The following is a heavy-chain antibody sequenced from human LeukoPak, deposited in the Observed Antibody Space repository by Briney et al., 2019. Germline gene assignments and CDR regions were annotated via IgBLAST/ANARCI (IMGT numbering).Heavy chain of an antibody. CDR2: IYYSGST. J-gene: IGHJ6*02. Sequence: SETLSLTCTVSGGSISSSSYYWGWIRQPPGKGLEWIGSIYYSGSTYYNPSLKSRVTISVDTSKNQFSLKLSSVPAADTAVYYCARLALPDYYGSGSYWDYYYYGMDVWGQGTTVTVSS. V-gene: IGHV4-39*01. CDR3: ARLALPDYYGSGSYWDYYYYGMDV. D-gene: IGHD3-10*01. CDR1: GGSISSSSYY.